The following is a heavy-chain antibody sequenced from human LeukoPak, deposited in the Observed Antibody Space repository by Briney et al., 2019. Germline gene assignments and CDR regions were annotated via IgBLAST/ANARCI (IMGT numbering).Heavy chain of an antibody. CDR1: GGTFSSYA. Sequence: SVKVSCKASGGTFSSYAISWVRQATGQGLEWMGGIIAIFGTANYAQKFQGRVTITADKSTSTAYMELSSLRSEDTAVYYCARAAGGSGSYYNYYMDVWGKGNTVTVSS. CDR2: IIAIFGTA. CDR3: ARAAGGSGSYYNYYMDV. D-gene: IGHD3-10*01. V-gene: IGHV1-69*06. J-gene: IGHJ6*03.